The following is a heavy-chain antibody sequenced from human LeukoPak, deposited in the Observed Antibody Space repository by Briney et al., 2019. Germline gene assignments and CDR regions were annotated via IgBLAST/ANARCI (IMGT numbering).Heavy chain of an antibody. Sequence: PGGSLRLSCAASGFTFSSYALSWVRQAPGKGLEWVSAISGSGGGTYYADSVKGRFTISRDNSKNTLYLQMSSLRAEDTAVYYCAKGGPILWFGEFLSYFDYWGQGTLVTVSS. V-gene: IGHV3-23*01. CDR1: GFTFSSYA. CDR3: AKGGPILWFGEFLSYFDY. J-gene: IGHJ4*02. D-gene: IGHD3-10*01. CDR2: ISGSGGGT.